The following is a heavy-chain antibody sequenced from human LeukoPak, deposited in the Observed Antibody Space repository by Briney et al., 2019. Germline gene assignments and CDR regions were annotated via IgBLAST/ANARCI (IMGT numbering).Heavy chain of an antibody. Sequence: GGSLRLSCAASGFSVSSNYMSWVRQAPGKGLEWVSAISGSGGSTYYADSVKGRFTISRDNSKNTLYLQMNSLRAEDTAVYYCAKNLPYCSSTSCYTSRIDAFDIWGQGTMVTVSS. CDR1: GFSVSSNY. J-gene: IGHJ3*02. D-gene: IGHD2-2*02. V-gene: IGHV3-23*01. CDR2: ISGSGGST. CDR3: AKNLPYCSSTSCYTSRIDAFDI.